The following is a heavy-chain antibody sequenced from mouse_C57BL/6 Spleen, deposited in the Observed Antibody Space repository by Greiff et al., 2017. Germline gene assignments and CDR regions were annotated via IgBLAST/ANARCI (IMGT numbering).Heavy chain of an antibody. J-gene: IGHJ1*03. CDR2: IDPNSGGT. CDR1: GYTFTSYW. CDR3: ARHGSSPDDWYFDV. D-gene: IGHD1-1*01. V-gene: IGHV1-72*01. Sequence: QVQLQQPGAELVQPGASVKLSCKASGYTFTSYWMHWVKQRPGRGLAWIGRIDPNSGGTTYHETVKSKATLTVDKPSSTAYMQLSSLTSEDSAVYYCARHGSSPDDWYFDVWGTGTTVTVSS.